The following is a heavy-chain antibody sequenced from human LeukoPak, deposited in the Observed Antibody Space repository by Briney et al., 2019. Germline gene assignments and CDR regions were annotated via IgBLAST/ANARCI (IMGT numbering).Heavy chain of an antibody. D-gene: IGHD2-2*01. CDR1: GFTFSSYG. CDR2: IWYDGSKK. J-gene: IGHJ6*03. CDR3: AKDGDCSSTSCYVPLAYYYYYMDV. Sequence: GGSLRLSCAASGFTFSSYGFHWVRQAPGKGLEWVAVIWYDGSKKYYADSVKGRFTISRDNSKNTLYLQMNSLRAEDTAVYYCAKDGDCSSTSCYVPLAYYYYYMDVWGKGTTVTVSS. V-gene: IGHV3-30*02.